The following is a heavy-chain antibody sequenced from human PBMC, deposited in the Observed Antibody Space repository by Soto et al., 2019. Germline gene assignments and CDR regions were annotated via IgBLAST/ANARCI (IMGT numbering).Heavy chain of an antibody. Sequence: ASVKVSCKASGYTFTSYDINWVRQAPGQGLEWMGIINPSSGSTSYAQKFQGRVTMTRDTSTSTVYMELSSLRSEDTAVYYCARDVHYGQDWGQGTLVTVSS. D-gene: IGHD3-10*01. CDR1: GYTFTSYD. CDR3: ARDVHYGQD. V-gene: IGHV1-46*01. J-gene: IGHJ4*02. CDR2: INPSSGST.